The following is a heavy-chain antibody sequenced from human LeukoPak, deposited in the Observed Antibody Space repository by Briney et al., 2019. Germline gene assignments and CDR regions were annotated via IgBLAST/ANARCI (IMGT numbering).Heavy chain of an antibody. Sequence: SGTLSLTCAVSGGSISSSNWWSWVRQPPGKGLEWIGEIYHSGSTYYNPSLKSRVTLSVDTSKNQFSLMLSSVTAADTVVYYCARGGRVGTYYFDYWGQGTLVTVSS. CDR3: ARGGRVGTYYFDY. CDR2: IYHSGST. D-gene: IGHD1-26*01. V-gene: IGHV4-4*02. J-gene: IGHJ4*02. CDR1: GGSISSSNW.